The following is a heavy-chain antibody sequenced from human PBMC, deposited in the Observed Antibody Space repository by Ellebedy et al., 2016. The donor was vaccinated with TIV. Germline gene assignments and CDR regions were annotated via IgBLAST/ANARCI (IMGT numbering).Heavy chain of an antibody. CDR2: ISAYNGNT. V-gene: IGHV1-18*01. CDR1: VYTFTSYG. J-gene: IGHJ4*02. D-gene: IGHD3-10*01. CDR3: ARDRGTMVRVLFPGPY. Sequence: AASVKVSCKASVYTFTSYGINWVRQAPGQGLERMGWISAYNGNTNYAQKLKGRVTLTTDTSTSTDYIELSSLRSDDTSVYYCARDRGTMVRVLFPGPYWGQGTLVTVYS.